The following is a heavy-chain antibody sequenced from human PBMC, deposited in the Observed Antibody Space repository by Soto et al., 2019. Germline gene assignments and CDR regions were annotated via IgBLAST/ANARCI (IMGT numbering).Heavy chain of an antibody. Sequence: SVKVSCKASGGTFSSYAISWVRQAPGQGLEWMGRIIPIFGTANYAQKFHGGVRDSANKSTNTAYKNQSSLRSEDTAVDYCATSRGYSGYDWAFDYWGQGTLVTVSS. CDR3: ATSRGYSGYDWAFDY. D-gene: IGHD5-12*01. V-gene: IGHV1-69*06. J-gene: IGHJ4*02. CDR1: GGTFSSYA. CDR2: IIPIFGTA.